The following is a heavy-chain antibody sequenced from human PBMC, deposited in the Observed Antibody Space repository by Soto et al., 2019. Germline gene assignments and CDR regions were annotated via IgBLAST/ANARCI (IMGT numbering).Heavy chain of an antibody. CDR1: GDSISSGYY. D-gene: IGHD1-26*01. CDR3: ARVGAKVVYYYYGMDV. J-gene: IGHJ6*02. V-gene: IGHV4-38-2*01. CDR2: IYHSGTA. Sequence: SETLSLTCAVSGDSISSGYYWAWIRQPPGKGLEWIGSIYHSGTAYYNPSLKSRVTISVDTSKNQFSLKLSSVTSADTALYYCARVGAKVVYYYYGMDVWGQGTTVTVSS.